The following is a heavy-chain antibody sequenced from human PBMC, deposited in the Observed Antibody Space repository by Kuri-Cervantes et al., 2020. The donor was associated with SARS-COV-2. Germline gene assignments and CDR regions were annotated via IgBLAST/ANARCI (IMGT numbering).Heavy chain of an antibody. J-gene: IGHJ4*02. V-gene: IGHV1-69*13. D-gene: IGHD1-26*01. CDR2: IIPTFGTA. CDR3: ARVSLGTVVGEENYYFDY. CDR1: GYTFTSYG. Sequence: SVKVSCKASGYTFTSYGISWVRQAPGQGLEWMGGIIPTFGTANYAQKFRGRVTITADESTSTAYMELNSLRSDDTAVYYCARVSLGTVVGEENYYFDYWGQGTLVTVSS.